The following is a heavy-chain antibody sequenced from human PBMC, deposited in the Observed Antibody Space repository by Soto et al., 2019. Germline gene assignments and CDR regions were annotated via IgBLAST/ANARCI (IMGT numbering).Heavy chain of an antibody. CDR1: GGSISSGGYY. CDR3: ARVTAVAGKGNWFDP. V-gene: IGHV4-31*03. D-gene: IGHD6-19*01. Sequence: SETLSLTCTVSGGSISSGGYYWSWIRQHPGKGLEWIGYIYYSGSTYYNPSLKSRVTISVDTSKNQFSLKLSSVTAADTAVYYCARVTAVAGKGNWFDPWGQGTLVTVSS. J-gene: IGHJ5*02. CDR2: IYYSGST.